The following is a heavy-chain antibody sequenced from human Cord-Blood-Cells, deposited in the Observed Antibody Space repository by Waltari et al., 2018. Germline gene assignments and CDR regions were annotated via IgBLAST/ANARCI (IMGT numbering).Heavy chain of an antibody. CDR3: ARYVGAVFDY. V-gene: IGHV4-34*01. J-gene: IGHJ4*02. D-gene: IGHD1-26*01. CDR2: INHSGST. CDR1: GGSCSGYY. Sequence: VQLQQWGAGLLKPSETLSLTCAVYGGSCSGYYWSWIRQHPGKGLAWIGEINHSGSTNYNPSLKSRVTISVDTSKNQFSLKLSSVTAADTAVYYCARYVGAVFDYWGQGNLVTVSS.